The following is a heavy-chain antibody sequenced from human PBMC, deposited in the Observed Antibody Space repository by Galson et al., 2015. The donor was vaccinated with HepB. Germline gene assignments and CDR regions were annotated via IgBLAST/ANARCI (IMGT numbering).Heavy chain of an antibody. CDR3: ARHGHMGWGVAPAAFDI. CDR1: GYSFTSYW. Sequence: QSGAEVKKPGESLRISCKGSGYSFTSYWISWVRQMPGKGLEWMGRIDPSDSYTNYSPSFQGHVTISADKSISTAYLQWSSLKASDTAMYYCARHGHMGWGVAPAAFDIWGQGTMVTVSS. J-gene: IGHJ3*02. V-gene: IGHV5-10-1*01. D-gene: IGHD5-12*01. CDR2: IDPSDSYT.